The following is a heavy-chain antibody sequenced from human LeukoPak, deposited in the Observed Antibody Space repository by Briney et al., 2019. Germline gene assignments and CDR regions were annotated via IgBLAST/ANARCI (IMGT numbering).Heavy chain of an antibody. Sequence: GGSLRLSCAASGFTFGSYAMHWVRQAPGKGLEWVAVISYDGSNKYYADSVKGRFTISRDNSKNTLYLQMNSLRAEDTAVYYCARDSSGWYWEYWGQGTLVTVSS. CDR1: GFTFGSYA. V-gene: IGHV3-30-3*01. J-gene: IGHJ4*02. CDR3: ARDSSGWYWEY. D-gene: IGHD6-19*01. CDR2: ISYDGSNK.